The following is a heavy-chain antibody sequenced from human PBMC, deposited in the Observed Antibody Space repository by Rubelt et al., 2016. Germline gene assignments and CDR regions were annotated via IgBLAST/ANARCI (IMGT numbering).Heavy chain of an antibody. J-gene: IGHJ6*02. CDR1: GFTFSSYA. D-gene: IGHD2-15*01. CDR2: IKQDGSEK. Sequence: DGELVESGGGVVQPGRSLRLSCAASGFTFSSYAMHWVRQAPGKGLEWVANIKQDGSEKYYVDSVKGRFTISRDNAKNSLYLQMNSLRAEDTAVYYCARSLGYCSGGSCYPYYYGMDVWGQETTVTVSS. V-gene: IGHV3-7*03. CDR3: ARSLGYCSGGSCYPYYYGMDV.